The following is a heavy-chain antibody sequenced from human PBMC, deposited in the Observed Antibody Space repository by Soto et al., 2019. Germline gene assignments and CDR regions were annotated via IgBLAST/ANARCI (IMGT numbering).Heavy chain of an antibody. CDR2: IIPILGIA. CDR3: ARAGGDSYGY. Sequence: QVQLVQSGAEVKKPGSSVKVSCKASGGTFSSYTISWVRQAPGQGLEWMGRIIPILGIANYAQKFQGRVTITADKSTSTAYMELTSLRSEDTAVYSCARAGGDSYGYWGQGTLVTVSS. CDR1: GGTFSSYT. J-gene: IGHJ4*02. V-gene: IGHV1-69*02. D-gene: IGHD5-18*01.